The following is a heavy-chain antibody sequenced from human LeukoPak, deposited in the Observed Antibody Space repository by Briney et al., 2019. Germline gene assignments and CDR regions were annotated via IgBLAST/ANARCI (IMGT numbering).Heavy chain of an antibody. Sequence: PSETLSLTCAVSGGSISSYYWSWIRQPPGKGLEWIGYIYYSGSTNYNPSLKSRVTISVDTSKNQFSLKLSSVTAADTAVYYCARHPTIARGVEEYWGQGTLVTVSS. CDR3: ARHPTIARGVEEY. V-gene: IGHV4-59*08. J-gene: IGHJ4*02. CDR2: IYYSGST. D-gene: IGHD2-21*01. CDR1: GGSISSYY.